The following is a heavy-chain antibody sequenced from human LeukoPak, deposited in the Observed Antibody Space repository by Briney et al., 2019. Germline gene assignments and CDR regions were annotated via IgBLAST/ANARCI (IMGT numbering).Heavy chain of an antibody. D-gene: IGHD6-13*01. Sequence: GGSLRLSCAASGFTFSSYSMNWVRQAPGKGLEWVSSISSSSSYIYYADSVKGRFTISRDNAKNSLYLQMNSLRAEDTAVYYCARDQGSLFNAPPGYWGQGTLVTVSS. CDR2: ISSSSSYI. CDR1: GFTFSSYS. J-gene: IGHJ4*02. CDR3: ARDQGSLFNAPPGY. V-gene: IGHV3-21*01.